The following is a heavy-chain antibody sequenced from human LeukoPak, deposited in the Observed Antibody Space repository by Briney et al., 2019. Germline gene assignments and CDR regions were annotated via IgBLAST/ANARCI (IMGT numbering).Heavy chain of an antibody. J-gene: IGHJ4*02. V-gene: IGHV3-9*01. Sequence: GGSLRLSCAGSGFIFNNYAMHWVRQPPGKGLEWVSGISWNSGTIDYADSVRGRFTISRDNAKNSLYLQTDSLRVEDTAFYYCAKDNRRHYTSGPNPDSLHWGQGALVTVSS. CDR2: ISWNSGTI. D-gene: IGHD6-19*01. CDR3: AKDNRRHYTSGPNPDSLH. CDR1: GFIFNNYA.